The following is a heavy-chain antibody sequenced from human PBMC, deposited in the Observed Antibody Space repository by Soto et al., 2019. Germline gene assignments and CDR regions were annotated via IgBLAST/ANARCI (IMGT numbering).Heavy chain of an antibody. D-gene: IGHD2-2*01. CDR1: GGSISRYY. V-gene: IGHV4-59*08. J-gene: IGHJ4*02. CDR2: ISYIGSA. Sequence: QVHLQESGPGLVKHSETLSLTCTVSGGSISRYYWSWIRQPPGKGLEWIGYISYIGSANYNPSLKSLVTISGDTSKNQFSLKLTSVTAADTAVYFCGLYCSSASCKVDYWGQGTLGTVSS. CDR3: GLYCSSASCKVDY.